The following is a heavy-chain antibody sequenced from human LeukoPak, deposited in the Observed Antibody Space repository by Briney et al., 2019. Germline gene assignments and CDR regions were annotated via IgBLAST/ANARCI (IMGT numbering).Heavy chain of an antibody. Sequence: QPSETLSLTCTVSGGSVSSGSYYWSWIRQPPGKGLEWIGYIYYSGSTNYNPPLKSRVTISVDTSKNQFSLKLSSVTAADTAMYYCARDKGYYDGSGYLKAFDIWGQGTMVTVSS. J-gene: IGHJ3*02. D-gene: IGHD3-22*01. CDR3: ARDKGYYDGSGYLKAFDI. V-gene: IGHV4-61*01. CDR2: IYYSGST. CDR1: GGSVSSGSYY.